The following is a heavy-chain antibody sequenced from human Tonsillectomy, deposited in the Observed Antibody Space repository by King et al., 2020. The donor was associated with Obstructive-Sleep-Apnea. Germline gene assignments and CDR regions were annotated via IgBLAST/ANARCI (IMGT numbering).Heavy chain of an antibody. Sequence: VQLVESGGGVVQPGRSLRLSCAASGFTFSSYGMHWVRQAPGKGLEWVAVISYDESNKYYADSVKGRFTISRDNSKNTLYLQMNSLRAEDTAVYYCAKGTKYQLLLVEHFDYRGQGTLVTVSS. D-gene: IGHD2-2*01. CDR1: GFTFSSYG. V-gene: IGHV3-30*18. CDR2: ISYDESNK. J-gene: IGHJ4*02. CDR3: AKGTKYQLLLVEHFDY.